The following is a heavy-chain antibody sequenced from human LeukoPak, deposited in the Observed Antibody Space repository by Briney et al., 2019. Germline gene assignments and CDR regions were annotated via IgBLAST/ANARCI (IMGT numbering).Heavy chain of an antibody. CDR2: IIPILGIA. J-gene: IGHJ4*02. D-gene: IGHD3-16*02. Sequence: SVKVSCKASGGTFSSYAISWVRQAPGRGLEWMGRIIPILGIANYAQKFQGRVTITADKSTSTAYMELSSLRSEDTAVYYCARDRIMITFGGVIVPPDYWGQGTLVTVSS. V-gene: IGHV1-69*04. CDR1: GGTFSSYA. CDR3: ARDRIMITFGGVIVPPDY.